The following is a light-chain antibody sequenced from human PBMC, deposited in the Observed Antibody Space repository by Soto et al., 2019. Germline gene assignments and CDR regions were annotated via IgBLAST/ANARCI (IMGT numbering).Light chain of an antibody. J-gene: IGKJ1*01. CDR2: GAS. V-gene: IGKV3-20*01. Sequence: EIVLTQFPGTLSLSPGERATLSCRASQSVSSNYLAWYQQRPGQPPNLLIFGASNRAPGIPDRFSGSGSGTDFTLTISRLEPADFEVYYCQQYGSSIKSFGRGPKLDIX. CDR3: QQYGSSIKS. CDR1: QSVSSNY.